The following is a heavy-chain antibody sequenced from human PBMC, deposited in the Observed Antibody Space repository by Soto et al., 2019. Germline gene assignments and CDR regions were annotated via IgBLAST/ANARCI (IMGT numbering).Heavy chain of an antibody. J-gene: IGHJ4*02. CDR1: GGTFGSYA. Sequence: QVQLVQSGAEVKKPESSVKVSCKASGGTFGSYAINWVRQAPGQGLEWMGGIIPMYDTIDYAQKFQGRVTITADESPSTAYMELSSLRSEDTAVYYCARDRRDGYNPFDYWGQGTLVTVSS. V-gene: IGHV1-69*01. CDR3: ARDRRDGYNPFDY. D-gene: IGHD5-12*01. CDR2: IIPMYDTI.